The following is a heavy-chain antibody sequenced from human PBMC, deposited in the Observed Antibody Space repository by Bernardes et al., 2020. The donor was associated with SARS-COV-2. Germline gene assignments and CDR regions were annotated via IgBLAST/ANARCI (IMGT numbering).Heavy chain of an antibody. CDR3: AKDIRGTTVTTKDFDY. CDR2: ISWNSGSI. Sequence: GGSLRLSCAASGFTFDDYAMHWVRQAPGKGLEWVSGISWNSGSIGYADSVKGRFTISRDNAKNSLYLQMNSLRAEDTALYYCAKDIRGTTVTTKDFDYWGQGTLVTVSS. V-gene: IGHV3-9*01. D-gene: IGHD4-17*01. CDR1: GFTFDDYA. J-gene: IGHJ4*02.